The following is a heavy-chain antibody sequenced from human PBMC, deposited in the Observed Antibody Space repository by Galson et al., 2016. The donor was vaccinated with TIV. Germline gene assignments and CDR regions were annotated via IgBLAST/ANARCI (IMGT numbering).Heavy chain of an antibody. CDR2: IVPLFRTT. V-gene: IGHV1-69*01. J-gene: IGHJ6*02. CDR1: GSFSTHT. Sequence: GSFSTHTFNWVRQAPGQGLEWMGGIVPLFRTTNYAQKFQGRVTISADEFPSAAYMELSSLRFEDTAVYYCAKDRNTAFDTYSYYYGMDVWGQGTTVTVSS. D-gene: IGHD5-18*01. CDR3: AKDRNTAFDTYSYYYGMDV.